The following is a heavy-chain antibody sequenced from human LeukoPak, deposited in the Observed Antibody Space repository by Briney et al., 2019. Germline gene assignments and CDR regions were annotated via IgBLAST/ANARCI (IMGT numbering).Heavy chain of an antibody. V-gene: IGHV3-23*01. Sequence: GGSLRLSCAASGFTFSSYAMSWVRQAPGKGLEWVSAISGSGGSTYYADSVKDRFTISRDNSKNTLYLQMNSLRAEDTAVYYCAKRVGYSYGRDDYWGQGTLVTVSS. D-gene: IGHD5-18*01. CDR1: GFTFSSYA. CDR3: AKRVGYSYGRDDY. J-gene: IGHJ4*02. CDR2: ISGSGGST.